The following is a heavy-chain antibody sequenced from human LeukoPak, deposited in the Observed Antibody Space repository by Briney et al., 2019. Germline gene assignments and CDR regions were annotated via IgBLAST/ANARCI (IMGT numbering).Heavy chain of an antibody. V-gene: IGHV4-34*01. J-gene: IGHJ5*02. Sequence: SETLSLTCAVYGGSFSGYYWSWIRQPPGKGLEWIGEINHSGSTNYNPSLKSRVTISVDTSKNQFSLKLSSETAADTAVYYCARGGRRNYGDYEVWFDPWGQGTLVTVSS. CDR3: ARGGRRNYGDYEVWFDP. CDR2: INHSGST. CDR1: GGSFSGYY. D-gene: IGHD4-17*01.